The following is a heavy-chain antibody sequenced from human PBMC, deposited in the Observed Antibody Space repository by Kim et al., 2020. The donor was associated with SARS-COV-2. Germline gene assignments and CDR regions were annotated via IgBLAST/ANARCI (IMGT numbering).Heavy chain of an antibody. Sequence: SETLSLTCAVYGGSFSGYYWSWIRQPPGKGLEWIGEINHSGSTNYNPSLKSRATISVDTSKNQFSLKLSSVTAADTAVYYCARTIAAAGTTYYYYGMDVWGQGTTVTVSS. CDR3: ARTIAAAGTTYYYYGMDV. V-gene: IGHV4-34*01. J-gene: IGHJ6*02. CDR1: GGSFSGYY. CDR2: INHSGST. D-gene: IGHD6-13*01.